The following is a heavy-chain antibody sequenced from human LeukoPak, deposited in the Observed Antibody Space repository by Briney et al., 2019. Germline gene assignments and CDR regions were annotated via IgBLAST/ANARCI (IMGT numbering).Heavy chain of an antibody. CDR2: IHPNSGAS. V-gene: IGHV1-2*02. Sequence: ASVKVSCKTSTGYYMHWVRQAPGQGLEYMGWIHPNSGASKSVPKFQGRVTMTRDTSINTDYVELSSLTSDDTAMYYCAREGRAGSSGWFEAFDIWGQGTMVIVSS. D-gene: IGHD6-13*01. CDR3: AREGRAGSSGWFEAFDI. J-gene: IGHJ3*02. CDR1: TGYY.